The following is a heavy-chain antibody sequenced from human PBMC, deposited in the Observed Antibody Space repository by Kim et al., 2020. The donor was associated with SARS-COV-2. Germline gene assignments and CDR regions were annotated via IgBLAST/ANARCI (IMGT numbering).Heavy chain of an antibody. D-gene: IGHD3-16*01. CDR2: INPDGNGI. Sequence: GGSLRLSCTASGFPFSSHRMHWVRQTPGKGLVWVSDINPDGNGINYAESVKGRFTMSRDNVKNTVSLQMNSLRVEDTAIYYCTNDKPGLGADWGQGT. J-gene: IGHJ1*01. CDR3: TNDKPGLGAD. V-gene: IGHV3-74*01. CDR1: GFPFSSHR.